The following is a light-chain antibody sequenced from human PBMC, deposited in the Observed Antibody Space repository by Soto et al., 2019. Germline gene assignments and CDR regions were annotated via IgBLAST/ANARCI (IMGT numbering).Light chain of an antibody. CDR2: DTS. J-gene: IGKJ3*01. CDR3: QQYGSSQFT. CDR1: QSVNKNY. V-gene: IGKV3-20*01. Sequence: EIVLMQSPGTLSLSPGEGATLSCRASQSVNKNYLAWYQQRPGQAPTVLIFDTSRRATGVPDRFSGSGSGTDFTLRIIRGEPDDFAVYYCQQYGSSQFTFGPGTKVNIK.